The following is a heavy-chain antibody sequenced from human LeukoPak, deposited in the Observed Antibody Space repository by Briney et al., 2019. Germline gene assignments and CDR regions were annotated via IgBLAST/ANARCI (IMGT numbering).Heavy chain of an antibody. J-gene: IGHJ4*02. CDR1: GYTFTSYG. V-gene: IGHV1-18*01. CDR2: ISAYNGNT. D-gene: IGHD3-10*01. Sequence: ASVKVSCKASGYTFTSYGISWVRQAPGQGLEWMGWISAYNGNTNYAQKLQGRVTMTTDTSTSTAYMELRSLRSDDTAVYYCARDLRPPYGSGSYDDGDYWGQGTLVTVSS. CDR3: ARDLRPPYGSGSYDDGDY.